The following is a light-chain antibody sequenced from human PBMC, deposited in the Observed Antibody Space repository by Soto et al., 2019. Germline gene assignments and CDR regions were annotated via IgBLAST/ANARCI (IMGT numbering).Light chain of an antibody. CDR3: QQRSNWPPLT. J-gene: IGKJ4*01. Sequence: ETVMTQSPATLSVSPGESATLSCRASQSVSSYLAWYQQKPGQAPRLLIYDTSNRATGIPARFSGSGSGTDFTLTISSLEPEDFAVYYCQQRSNWPPLTFGGGTKVDIK. CDR2: DTS. V-gene: IGKV3-11*01. CDR1: QSVSSY.